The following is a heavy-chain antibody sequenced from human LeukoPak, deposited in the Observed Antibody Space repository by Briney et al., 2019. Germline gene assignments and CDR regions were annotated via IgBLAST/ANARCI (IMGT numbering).Heavy chain of an antibody. J-gene: IGHJ3*02. CDR2: INPNSGGT. CDR1: GYTFTGYY. D-gene: IGHD2-21*01. V-gene: IGHV1-2*02. CDR3: ARLPLWGDAFDI. Sequence: GASVKVSCKASGYTFTGYYMHWVRQAPGQGLEWMGWINPNSGGTNYEQKFQGRVTMTRDTSISTAYMELSRLRSDDTAVYYCARLPLWGDAFDIWGQGTMVTVSS.